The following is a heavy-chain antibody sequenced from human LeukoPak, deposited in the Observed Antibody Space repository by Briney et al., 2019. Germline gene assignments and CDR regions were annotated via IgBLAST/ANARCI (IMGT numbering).Heavy chain of an antibody. CDR1: GFTFSSNY. CDR2: IYSGGGT. D-gene: IGHD4-17*01. V-gene: IGHV3-53*01. CDR3: ARVGGYGDLDY. J-gene: IGHJ4*02. Sequence: GGSLRLSCAASGFTFSSNYMSWVRQAPGKGLEWVSVIYSGGGTYYADSVKGRFTISRDNSKNTLYLQMNSLRAEDTAVYYCARVGGYGDLDYWGQGTLVTVSS.